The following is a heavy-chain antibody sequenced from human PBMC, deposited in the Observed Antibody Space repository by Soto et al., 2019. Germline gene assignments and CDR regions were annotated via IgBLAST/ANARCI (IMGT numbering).Heavy chain of an antibody. CDR2: ISSGGGST. D-gene: IGHD6-19*01. CDR1: GFTFSTYV. V-gene: IGHV3-23*01. CDR3: ARSRAVIAVSGSFDY. J-gene: IGHJ4*02. Sequence: EVQLLESGGGLVQPGKCLRLSCTASGFTFSTYVMSWVRQAPGKGLEWVSVISSGGGSTYYADSVKGRFTISRDNSKNTLLLQINSLRAEDTAVYYCARSRAVIAVSGSFDYWGQGTLVTVSS.